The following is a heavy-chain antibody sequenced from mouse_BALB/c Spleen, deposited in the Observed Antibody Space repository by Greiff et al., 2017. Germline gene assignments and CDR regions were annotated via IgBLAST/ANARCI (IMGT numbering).Heavy chain of an antibody. CDR3: ARGLGYDYDGYYYAMDY. CDR1: GFTFSSYA. V-gene: IGHV5-6-5*01. Sequence: DVKLVESGGGLVKPGGSLKLSCAASGFTFSSYAMSWVRQTPEKRLEWVASISSGGSTYYPDSVKGRFTISRDNARNILYLQMSSLRSEDTAMYYCARGLGYDYDGYYYAMDYWGQGTSVTVSS. CDR2: ISSGGST. J-gene: IGHJ4*01. D-gene: IGHD2-4*01.